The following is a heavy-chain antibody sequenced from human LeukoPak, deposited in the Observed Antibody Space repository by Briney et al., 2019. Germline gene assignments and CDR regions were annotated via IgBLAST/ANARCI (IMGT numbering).Heavy chain of an antibody. CDR1: GFTFSDYY. J-gene: IGHJ4*02. D-gene: IGHD6-13*01. Sequence: GGSLRLSCAAPGFTFSDYYMSWIRQAPGKGLEWVSYISSSGSTIYYADSVKGRFTISRDNAKNSLYLQMNSLRAEDTAVYYCAELGSSTAIDYWGQGTLVTVSS. V-gene: IGHV3-11*01. CDR2: ISSSGSTI. CDR3: AELGSSTAIDY.